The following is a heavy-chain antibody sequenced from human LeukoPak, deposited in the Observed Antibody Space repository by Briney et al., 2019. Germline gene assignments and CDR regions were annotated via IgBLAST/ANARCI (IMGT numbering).Heavy chain of an antibody. D-gene: IGHD2-15*01. J-gene: IGHJ4*02. CDR3: ARGTVAATPTFDY. Sequence: PGGSLRLSCAASGFTFSSYAMSWVRQAPGKGLEWVSIVYSGGSSYYADSVKGRFTISRDNSKNTLYLQMNSLRAEDTAVYYCARGTVAATPTFDYWGQGTLVTVSS. CDR2: VYSGGSS. CDR1: GFTFSSYA. V-gene: IGHV3-23*03.